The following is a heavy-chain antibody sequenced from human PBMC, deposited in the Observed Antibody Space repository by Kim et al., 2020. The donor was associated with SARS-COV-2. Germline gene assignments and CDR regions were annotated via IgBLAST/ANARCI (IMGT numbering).Heavy chain of an antibody. J-gene: IGHJ4*02. Sequence: ESGKGRFTSSRDNAKNSLYLQMSSRRAEDTAVYYCARDRPDIVVVVPLDYWGQGTLVTVSS. V-gene: IGHV3-21*01. D-gene: IGHD2-15*01. CDR3: ARDRPDIVVVVPLDY.